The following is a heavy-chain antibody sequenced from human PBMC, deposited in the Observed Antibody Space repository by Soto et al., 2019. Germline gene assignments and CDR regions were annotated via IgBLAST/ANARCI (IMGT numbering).Heavy chain of an antibody. D-gene: IGHD6-6*01. J-gene: IGHJ3*02. CDR1: GGSFSGYY. V-gene: IGHV4-34*01. CDR3: GRGGDYSSSSWDAFDI. Sequence: QVQLQQWGAGLLKPSETLSLTCAVYGGSFSGYYWSWIRQPPGKGLEWIGEINHSGSTNYNPSLKSRVTISVDTSKNQFSLKLSSVAAADTAGYYCGRGGDYSSSSWDAFDIWGQGTIVTVSS. CDR2: INHSGST.